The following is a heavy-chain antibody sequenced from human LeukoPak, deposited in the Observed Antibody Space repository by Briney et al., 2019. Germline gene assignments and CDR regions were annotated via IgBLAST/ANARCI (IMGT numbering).Heavy chain of an antibody. Sequence: SGGSLRLSCAASGFTFSSYGMHWVRQAPGKGLEWVAVIWYDGSNKYYADSVKGRFTISRDNSKNTLYLQMNSLRAEDTAVYYCARDQDEYSRYYYYGMDVWGQGTTVTVSS. CDR3: ARDQDEYSRYYYYGMDV. J-gene: IGHJ6*02. CDR2: IWYDGSNK. CDR1: GFTFSSYG. V-gene: IGHV3-33*01. D-gene: IGHD6-6*01.